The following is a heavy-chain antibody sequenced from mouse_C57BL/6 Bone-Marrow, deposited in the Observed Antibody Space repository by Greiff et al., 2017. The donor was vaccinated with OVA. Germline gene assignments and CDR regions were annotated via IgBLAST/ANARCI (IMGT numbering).Heavy chain of an antibody. J-gene: IGHJ3*01. CDR1: GYTFTSYG. D-gene: IGHD2-14*01. Sequence: FQLQQSGAELARPGASVKLSCKASGYTFTSYGISWVKQRTGQGLEWIGEIYPRSGNTYYNEKFKGQATLTADKSSSTAYMELRSLTSEDSAVYFCAREGYCLAYWGQGTLVTVSA. V-gene: IGHV1-81*01. CDR3: AREGYCLAY. CDR2: IYPRSGNT.